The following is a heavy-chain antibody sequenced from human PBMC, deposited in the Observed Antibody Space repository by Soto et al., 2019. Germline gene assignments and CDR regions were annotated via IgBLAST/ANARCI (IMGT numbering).Heavy chain of an antibody. Sequence: PLGGSLRLSCAASGFTFSSYAMHWVRQAPGKGLEWVAVISYDGSNKYYADSVKGRFTISRDNSKNTLYLQMNSLRAEDTAVYYCAGGYSYGVYYYYYGMDVWGQGTTVTVSS. J-gene: IGHJ6*02. CDR3: AGGYSYGVYYYYYGMDV. CDR1: GFTFSSYA. CDR2: ISYDGSNK. V-gene: IGHV3-30-3*01. D-gene: IGHD5-18*01.